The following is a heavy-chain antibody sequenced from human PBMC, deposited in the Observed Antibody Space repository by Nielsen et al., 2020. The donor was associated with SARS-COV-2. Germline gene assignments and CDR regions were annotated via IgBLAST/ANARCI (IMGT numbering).Heavy chain of an antibody. V-gene: IGHV3-23*01. D-gene: IGHD2/OR15-2a*01. CDR3: AKSFFYWFDS. CDR1: GFPLRNYA. J-gene: IGHJ5*01. Sequence: GGSLRLSCAASGFPLRNYAMTWVRQAPGKGLEWVSAIGGSGGSTFYADSVKGRFTISRDTSKNTLYLQMNSLRAEDTAVYYCAKSFFYWFDSWGQGTLVTVSS. CDR2: IGGSGGST.